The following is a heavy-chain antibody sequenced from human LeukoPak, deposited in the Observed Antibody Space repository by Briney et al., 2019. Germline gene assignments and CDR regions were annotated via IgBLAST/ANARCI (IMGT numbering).Heavy chain of an antibody. CDR1: GFTFSTYD. J-gene: IGHJ6*02. V-gene: IGHV3-13*04. D-gene: IGHD3-16*01. Sequence: GGSLRLSCAASGFTFSTYDMHWVRQVTGKGLEWDSAIGPAGDTYYPGSVQGRLTISRENGKNSLYLQMNSLRAGDTAVYYCARGGLREFNEDYYYNYGMDVWGQGTTVTVSS. CDR3: ARGGLREFNEDYYYNYGMDV. CDR2: IGPAGDT.